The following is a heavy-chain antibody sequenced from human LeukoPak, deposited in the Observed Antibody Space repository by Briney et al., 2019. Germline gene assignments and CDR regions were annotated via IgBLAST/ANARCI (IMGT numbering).Heavy chain of an antibody. J-gene: IGHJ4*02. CDR1: GGTFSSYA. V-gene: IGHV1-69*05. Sequence: SVKVSCKASGGTFSSYAISWVRQAPGQGLEWMGGIIPIFGTANYAQKFQGRVTITTDESTSTAYMELSSLRSKDAAVYYCARGLRLGELSSPGYWGQGTLVTVSS. CDR2: IIPIFGTA. CDR3: ARGLRLGELSSPGY. D-gene: IGHD3-16*02.